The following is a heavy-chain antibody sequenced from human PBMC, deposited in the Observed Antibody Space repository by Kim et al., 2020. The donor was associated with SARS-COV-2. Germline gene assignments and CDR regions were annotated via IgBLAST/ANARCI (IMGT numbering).Heavy chain of an antibody. D-gene: IGHD2-15*01. J-gene: IGHJ4*02. V-gene: IGHV4-61*02. CDR3: ARDPYCSGGSCYPFDY. Sequence: SLKSRVTISVDTAKNQFSLKLSSVTAADTAVYYCARDPYCSGGSCYPFDYWGQGTPVTVSS.